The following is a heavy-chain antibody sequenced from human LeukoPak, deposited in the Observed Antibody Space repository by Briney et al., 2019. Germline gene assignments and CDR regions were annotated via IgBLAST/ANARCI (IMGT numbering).Heavy chain of an antibody. Sequence: SETLSLTCTVSSGFLRSYYWSWIRQPPGKGLEWIGYSYYSGCTNYNPSLTSRVTISVDTSKDQFSLKVNAVTAADRAVYYCARIEGDNSLDFWGQGTLVTVSS. D-gene: IGHD3-16*01. V-gene: IGHV4-59*08. CDR3: ARIEGDNSLDF. CDR2: SYYSGCT. J-gene: IGHJ4*02. CDR1: SGFLRSYY.